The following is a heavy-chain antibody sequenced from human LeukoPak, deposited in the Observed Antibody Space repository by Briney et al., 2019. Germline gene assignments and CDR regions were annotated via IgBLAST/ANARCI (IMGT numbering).Heavy chain of an antibody. V-gene: IGHV4-30-4*01. Sequence: SETLSLTCTVSGGSIGSGDYYWSWIRQPPGKGLEWIGYIYYSGSTYYNPSIKSRVTISVDTSKNQFSLKLSSVTAADTAVYYCAREIVRGVIMGGYHDAFDIWGQGTMVTVSS. D-gene: IGHD3-10*01. J-gene: IGHJ3*02. CDR3: AREIVRGVIMGGYHDAFDI. CDR1: GGSIGSGDYY. CDR2: IYYSGST.